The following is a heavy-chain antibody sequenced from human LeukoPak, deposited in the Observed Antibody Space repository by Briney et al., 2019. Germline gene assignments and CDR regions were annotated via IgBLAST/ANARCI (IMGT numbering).Heavy chain of an antibody. Sequence: SETLSLTCTVSGYSISSGYYWGWIRQPPGKGLEWIGSLYHSGSTYCNPSLKSRVTISVDTSKNQFSLKLSSVTAADTAVYYCARAPREMVDYWGQGTLVTVSS. D-gene: IGHD5-24*01. CDR1: GYSISSGYY. J-gene: IGHJ4*02. CDR3: ARAPREMVDY. CDR2: LYHSGST. V-gene: IGHV4-38-2*02.